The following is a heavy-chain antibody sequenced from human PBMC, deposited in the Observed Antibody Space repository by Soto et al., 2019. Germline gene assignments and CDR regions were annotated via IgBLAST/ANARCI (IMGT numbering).Heavy chain of an antibody. CDR2: INHSGST. CDR1: GGSFSGYY. J-gene: IGHJ6*02. CDR3: ARGSLWFGELWNV. V-gene: IGHV4-34*01. D-gene: IGHD3-10*01. Sequence: SETLSLTCAVYGGSFSGYYWSWIRQPPGKGLEWIGEINHSGSTNYNPSLKSRVTISVDTSKNQFSLKLSSVTAAGTAVYYCARGSLWFGELWNVWGQGTTVTVSS.